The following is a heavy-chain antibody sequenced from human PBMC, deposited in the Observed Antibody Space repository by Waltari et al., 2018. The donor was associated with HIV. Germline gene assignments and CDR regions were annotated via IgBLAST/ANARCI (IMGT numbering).Heavy chain of an antibody. CDR3: ARVYCSGGSCYFRFHP. J-gene: IGHJ5*02. CDR1: GYTFIDNY. D-gene: IGHD2-15*01. V-gene: IGHV1-2*02. CDR2: INPKSGGT. Sequence: QIQLVQSGAEVKKPGASVKVSCKASGYTFIDNYIHWVRQAPGQGLEWMGWINPKSGGTNYTQRFQGRFTMTSDTSISTAYMELRRLKSDDTAVYYCARVYCSGGSCYFRFHPWGQGTLVTVSS.